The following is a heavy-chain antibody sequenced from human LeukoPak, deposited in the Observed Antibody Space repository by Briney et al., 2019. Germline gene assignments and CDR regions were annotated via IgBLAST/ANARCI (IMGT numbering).Heavy chain of an antibody. Sequence: SETLSLTCTVSGGSISSSYWSWIRQPPGKGLEWIGYIYYSGSTNYNPSLKSRVTISVDTSKNQFSLKLTSVTAADTAVYYCASQTYSGWYYFDYWGQGTLVTVSS. V-gene: IGHV4-59*01. CDR3: ASQTYSGWYYFDY. J-gene: IGHJ4*02. D-gene: IGHD6-19*01. CDR1: GGSISSSY. CDR2: IYYSGST.